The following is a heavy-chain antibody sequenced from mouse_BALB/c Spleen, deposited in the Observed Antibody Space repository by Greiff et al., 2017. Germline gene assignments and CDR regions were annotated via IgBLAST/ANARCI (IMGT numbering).Heavy chain of an antibody. Sequence: VQLQQSGAGLVKPGASVKLSCKASGYTFTEYIIHWVKQRSGQGLEWIGWFYPGSGSIKYNEKFKDKATLTADKSSSTVYMELSRLTSEDSAVYFCARQKRGGYDGLAWFAYWGQGTLVTVSA. V-gene: IGHV1-62-2*01. CDR3: ARQKRGGYDGLAWFAY. CDR2: FYPGSGSI. J-gene: IGHJ3*01. CDR1: GYTFTEYI. D-gene: IGHD2-2*01.